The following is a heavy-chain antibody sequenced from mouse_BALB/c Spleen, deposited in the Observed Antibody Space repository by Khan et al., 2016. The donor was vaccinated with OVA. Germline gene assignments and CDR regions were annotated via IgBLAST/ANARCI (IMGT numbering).Heavy chain of an antibody. V-gene: IGHV1-37*01. J-gene: IGHJ3*01. Sequence: VQLQQSGPDLVKPGASMKISCKASGYSFTGYIMNWVRQSHGKNLEWIGLINPNNGDTTYNQKFKGQATLTVDKSSSTAYMELLSLTSEISAVFYCVRSGNGGFAYWGQGTLVTISA. CDR1: GYSFTGYI. CDR3: VRSGNGGFAY. CDR2: INPNNGDT. D-gene: IGHD3-1*01.